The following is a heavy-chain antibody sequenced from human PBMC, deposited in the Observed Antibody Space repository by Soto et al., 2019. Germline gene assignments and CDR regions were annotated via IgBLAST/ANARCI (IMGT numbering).Heavy chain of an antibody. V-gene: IGHV3-30-3*01. CDR2: MSYDGSNK. CDR1: GFTFSSYA. CDR3: ARDKSSYSSGCHNRHFYC. Sequence: QVQLVESGGGVVQPGRSLRLSCAASGFTFSSYAMHWVRQAPGKGLEWVAVMSYDGSNKYYADSVKGRFTISRDNSKNTLYLQMNSRRAKDAAVNYCARDKSSYSSGCHNRHFYCWGEGTLCSV. D-gene: IGHD6-19*01. J-gene: IGHJ4*02.